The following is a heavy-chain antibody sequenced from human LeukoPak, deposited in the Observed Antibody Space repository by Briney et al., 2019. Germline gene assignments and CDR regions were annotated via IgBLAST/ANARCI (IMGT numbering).Heavy chain of an antibody. Sequence: GGSLRLSCATSGFTFDDYAMHWVRQAPGKGLEWVSSISSSSSYIYYADSVKGRFTISRDNAKNSLYLQMNSLRAEDTAVYYCARGVRPYFDYWGQGTLVTVSS. CDR3: ARGVRPYFDY. J-gene: IGHJ4*02. D-gene: IGHD3-10*01. CDR2: ISSSSSYI. CDR1: GFTFDDYA. V-gene: IGHV3-21*01.